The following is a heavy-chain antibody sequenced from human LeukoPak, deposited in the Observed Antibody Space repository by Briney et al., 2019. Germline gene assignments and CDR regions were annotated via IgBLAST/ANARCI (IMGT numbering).Heavy chain of an antibody. Sequence: GASVKVSCNVSGYTLTELSMHWVRQAPGKGLEWMGGFDPEDGETIYAQKFQGRVTMTEDTSTDTAYMELSSLRSEDTAVYYCATSNGWLSGGTHFDYWGQGTLVTVSS. CDR3: ATSNGWLSGGTHFDY. CDR2: FDPEDGET. J-gene: IGHJ4*02. D-gene: IGHD3-22*01. V-gene: IGHV1-24*01. CDR1: GYTLTELS.